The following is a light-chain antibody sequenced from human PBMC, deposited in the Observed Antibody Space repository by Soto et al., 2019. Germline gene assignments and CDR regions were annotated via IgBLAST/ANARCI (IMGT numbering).Light chain of an antibody. CDR2: AAA. Sequence: DIQMTQSPSSLSASLGDRVTITCRASHSVSSHLNWYQQKPGKAPKHLIYAAASLQSGVPSRFRCSGSGTDFTLTISSLQPEDFATYFCQHHYATPYTFGQGTKLEIK. J-gene: IGKJ2*01. CDR3: QHHYATPYT. CDR1: HSVSSH. V-gene: IGKV1-39*01.